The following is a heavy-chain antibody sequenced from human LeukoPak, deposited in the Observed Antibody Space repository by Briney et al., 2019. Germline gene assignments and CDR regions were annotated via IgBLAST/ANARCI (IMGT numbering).Heavy chain of an antibody. CDR3: ARIYNSGYYNWFDP. D-gene: IGHD5-12*01. CDR1: GVSISSYY. J-gene: IGHJ5*02. CDR2: IYITGST. V-gene: IGHV4-4*07. Sequence: SETLSLTCTVSGVSISSYYWSWIRQPAGKGLEWIGRIYITGSTNYNPSLKSRVSISLDTSKNNISLNLTSATTADTAVYYCARIYNSGYYNWFDPWGQGTLVTVSS.